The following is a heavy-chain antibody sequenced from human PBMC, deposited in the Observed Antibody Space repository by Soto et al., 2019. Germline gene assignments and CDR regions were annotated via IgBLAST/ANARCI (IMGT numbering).Heavy chain of an antibody. CDR1: GGSISSYY. D-gene: IGHD6-19*01. CDR3: ARGRGIGAVAGRRGFDY. V-gene: IGHV4-34*01. J-gene: IGHJ4*02. CDR2: INHSGST. Sequence: SETLSLTCTVSGGSISSYYWSWIRQPPGKGLEWIGEINHSGSTNYNPSLKSRVTISVDTSKNQFSLKLSSVTAADTAVYYCARGRGIGAVAGRRGFDYWGQGTLVTVSS.